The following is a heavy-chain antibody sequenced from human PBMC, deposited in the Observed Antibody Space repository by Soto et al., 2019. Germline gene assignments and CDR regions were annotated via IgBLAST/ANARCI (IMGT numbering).Heavy chain of an antibody. CDR1: GYTFTSYG. V-gene: IGHV1-18*01. J-gene: IGHJ4*02. D-gene: IGHD6-6*01. Sequence: QVQLVQSGAEVKKPGASVKVSCKASGYTFTSYGISWVRQAPGQGLEWMGWISAYTGNTNYAQKLQGRVTMTTHTATSTADMERRSLRSDDTAVYYCARDGRVYSSSFDYWGQGTLVTVSS. CDR2: ISAYTGNT. CDR3: ARDGRVYSSSFDY.